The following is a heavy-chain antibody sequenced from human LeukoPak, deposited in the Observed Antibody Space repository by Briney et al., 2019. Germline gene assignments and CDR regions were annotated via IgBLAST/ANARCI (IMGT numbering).Heavy chain of an antibody. CDR2: INPNSGGT. V-gene: IGHV1-2*02. D-gene: IGHD5-18*01. J-gene: IGHJ5*02. Sequence: ASVKVSCKASGYTFTGYYMHWVRQAPGRGLEWMGWINPNSGGTNYAQKFQGRVTMTRDTSISTAYMELSRLRSDDTAVHYCARGGPDSYGFEKRTKNWFDPWGQGTLVTVSS. CDR3: ARGGPDSYGFEKRTKNWFDP. CDR1: GYTFTGYY.